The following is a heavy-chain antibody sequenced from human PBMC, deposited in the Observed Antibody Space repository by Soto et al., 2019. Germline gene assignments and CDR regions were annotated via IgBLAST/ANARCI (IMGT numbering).Heavy chain of an antibody. J-gene: IGHJ6*03. V-gene: IGHV2-5*02. CDR2: IYWDDDK. CDR3: AHHSRRDYYHYYYMDV. Sequence: QITLKESGPTLVKPTQTLTLTCTFSGFSLSTSGVGVGWIRQPPGKALEWLALIYWDDDKRYSPSLKSRLTITKDTSKNQVVLTMTNMDPVDTATYYCAHHSRRDYYHYYYMDVWGKGTTVPVSS. CDR1: GFSLSTSGVG.